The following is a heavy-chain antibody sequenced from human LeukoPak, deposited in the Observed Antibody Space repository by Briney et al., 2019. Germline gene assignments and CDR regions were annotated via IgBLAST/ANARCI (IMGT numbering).Heavy chain of an antibody. CDR2: ISGTGVT. CDR1: GFTFNNYA. Sequence: GGSLRLSCAASGFTFNNYAVSWVRQAPGKGLEWVSLISGTGVTYYAGSVKGRFTTSRDDSKNTLYLQMNSLRAEDTAVYYCASPRRGPGADYWGQGTLVIVSS. D-gene: IGHD3-10*01. J-gene: IGHJ4*02. CDR3: ASPRRGPGADY. V-gene: IGHV3-23*01.